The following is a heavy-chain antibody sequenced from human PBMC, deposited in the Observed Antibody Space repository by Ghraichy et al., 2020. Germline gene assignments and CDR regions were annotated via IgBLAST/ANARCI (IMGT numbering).Heavy chain of an antibody. CDR3: ASVEYSSSSDESDF. Sequence: GGSLRLSCAASGFTFSSYWMSWVRQAPGKGLEWVANINPEETYKDYVDSVKGRFTISRDNAKNSLSLQMNSLRVEDTAVYYCASVEYSSSSDESDFWGQGTLVTVSS. CDR1: GFTFSSYW. D-gene: IGHD6-6*01. J-gene: IGHJ4*02. CDR2: INPEETYK. V-gene: IGHV3-7*01.